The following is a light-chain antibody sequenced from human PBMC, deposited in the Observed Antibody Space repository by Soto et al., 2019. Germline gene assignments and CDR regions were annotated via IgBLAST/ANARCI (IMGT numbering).Light chain of an antibody. J-gene: IGLJ1*01. Sequence: HCERNQAAPVSAAHLQGITISSTRTSSDVGGYNYVSWYQQHPGKAPKLMIYDVSNRPSGVSDRFSGSKSGNTASLTISGLQAEDEADYYCNSHTSSSIHAFGTGTKVT. CDR3: NSHTSSSIHA. CDR1: SSDVGGYNY. V-gene: IGLV2-14*01. CDR2: DVS.